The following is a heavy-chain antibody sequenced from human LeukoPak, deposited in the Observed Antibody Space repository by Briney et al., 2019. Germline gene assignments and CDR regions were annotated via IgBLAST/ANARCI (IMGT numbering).Heavy chain of an antibody. J-gene: IGHJ2*01. V-gene: IGHV4-34*01. CDR2: INHSGST. CDR3: ARSVGWYRDHWYFDL. Sequence: SETLSLTCAVDGGSFNGYYWSWIRQPPGKGLEWIGEINHSGSTNYNPSLKSRVTISIDTSKNQFSLKLSSVTAADTAVYYCARSVGWYRDHWYFDLWGRGTLVTVSS. D-gene: IGHD6-19*01. CDR1: GGSFNGYY.